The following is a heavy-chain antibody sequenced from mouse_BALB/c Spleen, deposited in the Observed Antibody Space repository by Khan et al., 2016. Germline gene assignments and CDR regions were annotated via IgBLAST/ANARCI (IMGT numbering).Heavy chain of an antibody. D-gene: IGHD2-3*01. CDR1: GYSFTGYT. J-gene: IGHJ2*01. CDR3: ARSGYYDY. Sequence: VQLQQPGPELVKPGASLKISCKASGYSFTGYTMNWVKQSHGEKLEWIGLISPYNGDTSYNQRFSGKATLTVDKSSSTAYMELLSLTSEDSAVYYCARSGYYDYWGQGTTLTVSS. V-gene: IGHV1-26*01. CDR2: ISPYNGDT.